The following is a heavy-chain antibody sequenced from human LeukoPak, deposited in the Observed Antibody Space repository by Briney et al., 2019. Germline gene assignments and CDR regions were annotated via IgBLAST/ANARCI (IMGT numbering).Heavy chain of an antibody. D-gene: IGHD6-13*01. CDR3: AKGRSSSSLYYLDY. J-gene: IGHJ4*02. CDR1: GFIFSSYG. CDR2: ISYDGSNK. V-gene: IGHV3-30*18. Sequence: GRSLRLSCAASGFIFSSYGMHWVRQAPGKGLEWVAFISYDGSNKYFADSVKGRFTISRDNSGNTLYLQMNSVRAEDTAVYYCAKGRSSSSLYYLDYWGQGTLVTVSS.